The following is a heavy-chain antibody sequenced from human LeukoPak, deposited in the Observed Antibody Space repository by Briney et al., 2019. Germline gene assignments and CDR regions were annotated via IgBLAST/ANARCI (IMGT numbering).Heavy chain of an antibody. J-gene: IGHJ6*02. V-gene: IGHV4-39*07. D-gene: IGHD3-10*01. CDR3: ARSITMVRGVIITSPYGMDV. CDR1: GGSISSGSYY. CDR2: FYYSGTT. Sequence: SETLSLTCTVSGGSISSGSYYWGWIRQPPGKGLEWIGNFYYSGTTYYNPSLKSRVTISVDTSKNQFSLKLSSVTAADTAVYYCARSITMVRGVIITSPYGMDVWGQGTTVTVSS.